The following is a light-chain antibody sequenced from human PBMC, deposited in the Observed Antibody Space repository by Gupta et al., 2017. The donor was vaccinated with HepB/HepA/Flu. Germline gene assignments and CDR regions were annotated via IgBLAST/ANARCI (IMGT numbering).Light chain of an antibody. V-gene: IGLV2-18*02. CDR3: SSYTTSNTYV. CDR1: SSDIGSYTR. Sequence: GTSSDIGSYTRVSWYQQSPGTAPKLIIYEVDNRPSGVPDRFSGSKSGNTASLTISGLQTEDEADYYCSSYTTSNTYVFGIGTKVTVL. CDR2: EVD. J-gene: IGLJ1*01.